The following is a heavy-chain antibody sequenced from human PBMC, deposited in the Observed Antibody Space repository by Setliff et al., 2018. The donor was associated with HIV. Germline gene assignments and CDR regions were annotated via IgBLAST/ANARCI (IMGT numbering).Heavy chain of an antibody. D-gene: IGHD4-17*01. J-gene: IGHJ3*02. V-gene: IGHV3-49*04. CDR2: IRSKTYGGTT. CDR1: GFTFGDYA. Sequence: GGSLRLSCAASGFTFGDYAMSWVRQAPGKGLEWVGFIRSKTYGGTTEYAASVKGRFTVSRDDSKSIAYLQMNSLRTEDTVVYYCTRYHGDYPIVGYAFDMWGQGTVVTVSS. CDR3: TRYHGDYPIVGYAFDM.